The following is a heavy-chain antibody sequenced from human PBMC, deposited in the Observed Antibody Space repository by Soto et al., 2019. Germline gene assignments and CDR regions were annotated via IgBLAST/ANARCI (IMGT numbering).Heavy chain of an antibody. J-gene: IGHJ3*01. Sequence: SETLSLTCTVSGGSISNHYWNWIRQPPGKGLEWIGYVYYSGRTNYTPSLKSRVTISVDTSKNQVSLKLTSVTAADTAVYYCARRHYDILTGYSTDAFDFWGQGTLVT. CDR2: VYYSGRT. CDR1: GGSISNHY. D-gene: IGHD3-9*01. CDR3: ARRHYDILTGYSTDAFDF. V-gene: IGHV4-59*11.